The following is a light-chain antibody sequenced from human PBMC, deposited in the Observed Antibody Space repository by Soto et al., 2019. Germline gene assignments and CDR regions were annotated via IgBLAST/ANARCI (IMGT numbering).Light chain of an antibody. J-gene: IGKJ2*01. CDR3: QQYTAWPYT. CDR2: VAS. Sequence: EIVMTQSPDTLSVSPGERATLSCRASQSVGTSIAWYQQKPGQAPRLLIYVASTRATTLPARFSGSGSGTEFTLTISSLQSEDFAFYYCQQYTAWPYTFGQGTKLEI. CDR1: QSVGTS. V-gene: IGKV3-15*01.